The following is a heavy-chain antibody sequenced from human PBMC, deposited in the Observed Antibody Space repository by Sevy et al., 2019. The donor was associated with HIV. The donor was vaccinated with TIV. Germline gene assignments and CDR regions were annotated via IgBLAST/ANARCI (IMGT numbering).Heavy chain of an antibody. D-gene: IGHD5-12*01. CDR2: ISSSSNYI. V-gene: IGHV3-21*01. J-gene: IGHJ6*02. Sequence: GGSLRLSCAASGFSFNTFSMNWVRQRPENGLEWVSSISSSSNYIFYADSVKGRFTISRDNAKDSLYLQMNSLRAEDTAVYYCVRDQKGQYSAYDGAGYYGMDVSGPRTAVTVSS. CDR1: GFSFNTFS. CDR3: VRDQKGQYSAYDGAGYYGMDV.